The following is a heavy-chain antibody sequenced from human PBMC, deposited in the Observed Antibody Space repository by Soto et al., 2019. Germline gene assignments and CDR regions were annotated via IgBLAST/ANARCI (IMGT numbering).Heavy chain of an antibody. V-gene: IGHV4-34*01. CDR2: INHSGST. J-gene: IGHJ4*02. Sequence: SETLSLTCAVYGGSFSGYYWSWIRQPPGKGLEWIGEINHSGSTNYNPSLKSRVTISVDTSKNQFSLKLSSVTAADTAVYYCATLSLGVVPAATPENFDYWGQGTLVTVSS. D-gene: IGHD2-2*01. CDR3: ATLSLGVVPAATPENFDY. CDR1: GGSFSGYY.